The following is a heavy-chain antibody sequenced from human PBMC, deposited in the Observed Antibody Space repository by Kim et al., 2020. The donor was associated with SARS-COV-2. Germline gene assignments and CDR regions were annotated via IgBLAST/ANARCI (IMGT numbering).Heavy chain of an antibody. D-gene: IGHD7-27*01. V-gene: IGHV4-59*08. CDR3: ARRETRDLFTSDWGFFDY. J-gene: IGHJ4*02. CDR2: VYFRGTT. Sequence: SETLSLTCTVSGDSMSADYWNWIRQSPGKGLEWIGYVYFRGTTSYNPSLKSRVTISIDMSKSQFSLKLNSVTAADTAVDYCARRETRDLFTSDWGFFDYWGQGYLVSVSS. CDR1: GDSMSADY.